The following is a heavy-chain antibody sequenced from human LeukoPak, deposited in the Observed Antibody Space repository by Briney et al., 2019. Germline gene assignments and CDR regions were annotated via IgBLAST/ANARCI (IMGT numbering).Heavy chain of an antibody. Sequence: GGSLRLSCAASGFTFSDNYMSWIRQAPGKGLEWVSYISSSGSTIYYADSVKGRFTISRDNAKNSLYLQLNSLRAEDTAVYYCARSLVVGATYPYHRGQGTLVTVSS. D-gene: IGHD1-26*01. CDR2: ISSSGSTI. J-gene: IGHJ4*02. CDR1: GFTFSDNY. CDR3: ARSLVVGATYPYH. V-gene: IGHV3-11*04.